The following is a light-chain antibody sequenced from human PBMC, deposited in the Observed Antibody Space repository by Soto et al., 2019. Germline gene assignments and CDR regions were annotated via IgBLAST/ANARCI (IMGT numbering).Light chain of an antibody. J-gene: IGLJ2*01. CDR2: YDS. Sequence: SYELTQRPSVSVAPGKTARITCGGNNIGSKSVHWYQQKPGQAPVLGVYYDSDRPSGIPERFSGSNSGNTATLTISRVEAGDEADYYCQVWASSIDQLGALGGRTKQTVL. CDR3: QVWASSIDQLGA. CDR1: NIGSKS. V-gene: IGLV3-21*04.